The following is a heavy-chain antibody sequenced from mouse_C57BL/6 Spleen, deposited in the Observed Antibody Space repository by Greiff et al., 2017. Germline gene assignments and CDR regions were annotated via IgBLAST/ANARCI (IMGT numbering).Heavy chain of an antibody. V-gene: IGHV5-16*01. CDR3: ARERLHYFDY. J-gene: IGHJ2*01. Sequence: EVKLMESEGGLVQPGSSMKLSCTASGFTFSDYYMAWVRQVPEKGLEWVANINYGGSSTYYLDSLKSRFIISRENAKNILYLQMSSLKSEDTATYYCARERLHYFDYWGQGTTLTVSS. CDR2: INYGGSST. CDR1: GFTFSDYY.